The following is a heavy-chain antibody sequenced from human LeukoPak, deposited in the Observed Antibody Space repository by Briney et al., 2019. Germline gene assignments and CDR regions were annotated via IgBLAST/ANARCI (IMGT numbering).Heavy chain of an antibody. CDR2: ISAYNGNT. D-gene: IGHD3-3*01. CDR1: GYTFTSYG. J-gene: IGHJ4*02. V-gene: IGHV1-18*01. Sequence: ASVKVSCKASGYTFTSYGISWVRQAPGQGREWMGWISAYNGNTNYAQKLQGRVTMTTDTSTSTAYMELRSLRSDDTAVYYCARDYRRYDFWSGYYFPWGQGTLVTVSS. CDR3: ARDYRRYDFWSGYYFP.